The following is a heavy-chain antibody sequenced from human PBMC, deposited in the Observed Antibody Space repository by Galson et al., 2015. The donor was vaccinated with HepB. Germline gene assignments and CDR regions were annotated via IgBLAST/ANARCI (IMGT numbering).Heavy chain of an antibody. CDR2: ISYDGSNK. J-gene: IGHJ4*02. V-gene: IGHV3-30*04. D-gene: IGHD6-19*01. Sequence: SLRLSCAASGFTFSSYAMHWVRQAPGKGLEWVAVISYDGSNKYYADSVKGRFTISRDNSKNTLYLQMNSLRAEDTAVYYCAREIAVAGTSPLDYWGQGTLVTVSS. CDR1: GFTFSSYA. CDR3: AREIAVAGTSPLDY.